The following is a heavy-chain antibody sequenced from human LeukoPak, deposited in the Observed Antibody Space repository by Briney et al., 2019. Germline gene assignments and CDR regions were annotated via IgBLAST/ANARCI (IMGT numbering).Heavy chain of an antibody. CDR3: ARDSSGRITMVRGVIDDAFDI. CDR1: GYTFTSYY. D-gene: IGHD3-10*01. V-gene: IGHV1-46*01. Sequence: ASVKVSCKASGYTFTSYYMHWVRQAPGQGLEGMGVINPSGGSTSYAQKFQGRVTMTRDTSTSTLYMELSSLRSEDTAVYYCARDSSGRITMVRGVIDDAFDIWGQGTMVTVSS. J-gene: IGHJ3*02. CDR2: INPSGGST.